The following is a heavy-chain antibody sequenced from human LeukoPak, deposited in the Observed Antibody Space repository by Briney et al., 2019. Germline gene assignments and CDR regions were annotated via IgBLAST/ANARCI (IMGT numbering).Heavy chain of an antibody. D-gene: IGHD3-16*02. J-gene: IGHJ4*02. CDR3: ARSHDHLWGNYPDY. V-gene: IGHV4-59*12. CDR2: NYYSGTT. Sequence: PSETLSLTCTVSGGSISNYYWSWVRQPPGKGLEWIGHNYYSGTTNYSPSLKSRVTISVDTSKNQFSLKLNSVTAADTAMYYCARSHDHLWGNYPDYWGQGTLVTVSS. CDR1: GGSISNYY.